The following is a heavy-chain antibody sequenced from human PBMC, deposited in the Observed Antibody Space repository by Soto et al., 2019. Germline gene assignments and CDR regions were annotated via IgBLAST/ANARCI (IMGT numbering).Heavy chain of an antibody. CDR2: TYYRSRFFS. CDR1: GDSVSRYIAP. D-gene: IGHD3-10*01. Sequence: ALSLTCAISGDSVSRYIAPCTWISKAPSGGLEWLERTYYRSRFFSDYAESVKSRIIINPDTAKNQFALQLKSVTPEDTSVYYCVRGRYSSSGGFDPWGQGT. J-gene: IGHJ5*02. V-gene: IGHV6-1*01. CDR3: VRGRYSSSGGFDP.